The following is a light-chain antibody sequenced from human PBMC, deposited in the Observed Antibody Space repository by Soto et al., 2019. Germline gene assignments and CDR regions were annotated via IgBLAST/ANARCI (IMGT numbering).Light chain of an antibody. CDR1: SSDVGGYNY. CDR2: DII. CDR3: SSYTSSSTRV. V-gene: IGLV2-14*01. J-gene: IGLJ1*01. Sequence: QSALTQPASVSGSPGQSITISCTGTSSDVGGYNYVSWYQQHPGKAPKLMIYDIINRPSGVSNRFSGSKSGNTASLTISGIQTDDEADYYCSSYTSSSTRVFGTGTKVTVL.